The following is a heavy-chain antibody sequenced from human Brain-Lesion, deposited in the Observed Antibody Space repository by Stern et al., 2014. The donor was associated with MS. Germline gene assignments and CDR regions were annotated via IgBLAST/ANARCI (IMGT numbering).Heavy chain of an antibody. Sequence: VQLVESGGGVVQPGRPLRLSYVASGFTFGSCAMHWVRQAPGKGLEWVAGVSYDGSNKYYADSVKGRFTISRDNSRNTLYMQMSSLRPEDTAVYYCAKDRQYLTYFFDHWGQGSLVTVSS. CDR2: VSYDGSNK. V-gene: IGHV3-30*18. J-gene: IGHJ5*02. D-gene: IGHD2/OR15-2a*01. CDR3: AKDRQYLTYFFDH. CDR1: GFTFGSCA.